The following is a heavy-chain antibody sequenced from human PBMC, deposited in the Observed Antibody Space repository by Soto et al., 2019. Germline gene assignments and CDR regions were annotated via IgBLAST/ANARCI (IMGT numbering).Heavy chain of an antibody. Sequence: SETLSLTCAVSSGSISSSNWWSWVRQPPGKGLEWIGEIYHSGSTNYNPSLKSRVTISVDTSNNQLSLKLSSVTAADTAVYYCARGWNSSWTFDWFDPWGQGTLVTVSS. J-gene: IGHJ5*02. CDR2: IYHSGST. V-gene: IGHV4-4*02. CDR3: ARGWNSSWTFDWFDP. D-gene: IGHD6-13*01. CDR1: SGSISSSNW.